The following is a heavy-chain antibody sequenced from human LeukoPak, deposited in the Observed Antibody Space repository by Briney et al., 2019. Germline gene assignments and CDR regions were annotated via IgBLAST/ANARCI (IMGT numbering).Heavy chain of an antibody. CDR1: GYTFNTYG. CDR2: ISGYNGKT. D-gene: IGHD2-15*01. V-gene: IGHV1-18*01. J-gene: IGHJ5*02. Sequence: ASVKVSCKASGYTFNTYGITWVRQAAGQGLEWMGWISGYNGKTKYAQKLQDRVTMTTDTSTTTAYMELRSLTSDDTAVYYCASADAVVDNWFDPWGQGTLVTVSS. CDR3: ASADAVVDNWFDP.